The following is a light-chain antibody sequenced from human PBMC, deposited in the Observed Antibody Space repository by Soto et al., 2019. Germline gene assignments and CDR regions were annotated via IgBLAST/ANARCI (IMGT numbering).Light chain of an antibody. J-gene: IGLJ3*02. Sequence: QSVLTQPASVSGSPGQSITISCTGTSSDVGGYNYVSWYQQHPGKAPKLMIYEVSNRPSGVSNRFSGSKSGNTASLTISGLQAEDVADYYCSSYTSSSTLWVFGGGTKLTVL. CDR3: SSYTSSSTLWV. CDR2: EVS. V-gene: IGLV2-14*01. CDR1: SSDVGGYNY.